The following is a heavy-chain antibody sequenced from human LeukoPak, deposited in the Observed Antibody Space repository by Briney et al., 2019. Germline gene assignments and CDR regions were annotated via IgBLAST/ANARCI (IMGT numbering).Heavy chain of an antibody. Sequence: SETLSLTCTVSGGSISSYYWSWIRQPAGKGLEWIGRIYTSGSTNYNPSLKSRVTMSVDTSKNQFSLKLSSVTAADTAVYYCARSYYGSGYYYYYYMDVWGKGTTVTISS. J-gene: IGHJ6*03. CDR1: GGSISSYY. V-gene: IGHV4-4*07. CDR3: ARSYYGSGYYYYYYMDV. CDR2: IYTSGST. D-gene: IGHD3-10*01.